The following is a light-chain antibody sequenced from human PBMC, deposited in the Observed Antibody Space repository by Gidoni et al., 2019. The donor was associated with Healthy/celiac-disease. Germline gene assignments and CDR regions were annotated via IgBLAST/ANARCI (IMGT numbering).Light chain of an antibody. CDR2: KAS. CDR1: QSISSW. V-gene: IGKV1-5*03. CDR3: QQYNSYLT. J-gene: IGKJ1*01. Sequence: DIQMTQSPSTLSASVGDRVTITCRASQSISSWLAWYQQKPGKAPKLLIYKASSLESGVPSRFSGSRSGTEFTLTISSLQPDDFATYYCQQYNSYLTIGQGTKVEIK.